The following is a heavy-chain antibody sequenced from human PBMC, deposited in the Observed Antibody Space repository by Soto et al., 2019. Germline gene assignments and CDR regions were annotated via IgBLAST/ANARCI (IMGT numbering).Heavy chain of an antibody. J-gene: IGHJ6*02. Sequence: QVQLVESGGGVVQPGRSLRLSCAASGFTFSSYGMHWVRQAPGKGLEWVAVISYDGSKKYYADSVKGRFTISRDNSKNTLSLQMNSLRAEDTAVYYCAKGPLAAADNYRMDVWGQGTRVAVS. CDR1: GFTFSSYG. CDR3: AKGPLAAADNYRMDV. V-gene: IGHV3-30*18. D-gene: IGHD6-13*01. CDR2: ISYDGSKK.